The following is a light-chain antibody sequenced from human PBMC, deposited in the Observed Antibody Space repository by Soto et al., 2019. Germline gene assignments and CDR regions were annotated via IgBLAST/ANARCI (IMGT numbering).Light chain of an antibody. J-gene: IGKJ5*01. CDR3: QQYTSSPPLT. Sequence: EIVLTQSPGTLSLSPGDRATLSCRASQSVSSSYFAWYQQKPGQAPRLLIYGASSRATDIPDRFSGSGSGTDFTLTISRLEPEDFAVYYCQQYTSSPPLTFGQGTRLEIK. CDR2: GAS. CDR1: QSVSSSY. V-gene: IGKV3-20*01.